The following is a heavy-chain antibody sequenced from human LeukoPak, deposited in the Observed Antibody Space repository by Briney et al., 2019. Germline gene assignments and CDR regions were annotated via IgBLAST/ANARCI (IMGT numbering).Heavy chain of an antibody. CDR1: GFTFDAYA. CDR3: ARARVGASNWFDP. D-gene: IGHD1-26*01. V-gene: IGHV3-43*02. CDR2: IRGDGGRT. Sequence: GGSLRLSCAASGFTFDAYAMHWVRQSPGKGLEWVSLIRGDGGRTYYADSVKGRFTISRDNSKNSPYLEMNSLRTEDSALYYCARARVGASNWFDPWGQGTLVTVSS. J-gene: IGHJ5*02.